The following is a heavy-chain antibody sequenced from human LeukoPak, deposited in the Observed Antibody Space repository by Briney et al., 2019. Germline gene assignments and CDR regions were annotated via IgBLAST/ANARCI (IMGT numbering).Heavy chain of an antibody. CDR2: ITSIGGST. V-gene: IGHV3-64D*06. CDR3: VKDDSYYYGSGSSND. D-gene: IGHD3-10*01. Sequence: PGGSLRLSCSASGFTFSSYIMHWVGQAPGKGLEYVSAITSIGGSTYYADSVKGRFTISRDNSKNTLYLQMSSLRPEDTAVYYCVKDDSYYYGSGSSNDWGQGTLVTVSS. CDR1: GFTFSSYI. J-gene: IGHJ4*02.